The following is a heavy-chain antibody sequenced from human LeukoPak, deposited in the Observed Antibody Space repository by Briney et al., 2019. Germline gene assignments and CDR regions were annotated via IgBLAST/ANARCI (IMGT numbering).Heavy chain of an antibody. CDR1: GYTLTEVS. J-gene: IGHJ4*02. CDR2: FDPEDGET. Sequence: GSVKVSCKVSGYTLTEVSMHWVRQAPGKGLEWMGGFDPEDGETIYAQKFQGRVTMTEDTSTDTAYMELSSLRSEDTAVYYCATATRKYNWNWFDYWGQGTLVTVSS. V-gene: IGHV1-24*01. CDR3: ATATRKYNWNWFDY. D-gene: IGHD1-7*01.